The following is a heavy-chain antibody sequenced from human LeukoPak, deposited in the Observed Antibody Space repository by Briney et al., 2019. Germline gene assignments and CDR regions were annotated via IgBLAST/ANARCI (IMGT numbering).Heavy chain of an antibody. Sequence: ASVKVSCKASGYTFTSYDINWVRQATGQGLEWMGWMNPNSGNTGYAQKFQGRVTMTRNTSISTAYMELSRLRSDDTAVYYCARGYCSGGSCFSFDIWGQGTMVTVSS. CDR3: ARGYCSGGSCFSFDI. CDR2: MNPNSGNT. J-gene: IGHJ3*02. V-gene: IGHV1-8*01. D-gene: IGHD2-15*01. CDR1: GYTFTSYD.